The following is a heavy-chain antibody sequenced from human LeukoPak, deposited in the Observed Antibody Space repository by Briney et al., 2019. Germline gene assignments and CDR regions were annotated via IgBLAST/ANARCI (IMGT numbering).Heavy chain of an antibody. CDR3: ARDHGDTAMESAFDI. V-gene: IGHV3-11*01. D-gene: IGHD5-18*01. Sequence: GGSLRLSCAASGFTFSDYYMSWLRQAPGKGLEWVSYISSSGSTIYYADSVKGRFTISRDNAKNSLYLQMNSLRAEDTAVYYCARDHGDTAMESAFDIWGQGTMVTVSS. CDR2: ISSSGSTI. CDR1: GFTFSDYY. J-gene: IGHJ3*02.